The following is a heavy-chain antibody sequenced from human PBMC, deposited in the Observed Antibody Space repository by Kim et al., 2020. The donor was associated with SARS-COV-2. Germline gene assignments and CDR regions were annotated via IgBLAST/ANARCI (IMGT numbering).Heavy chain of an antibody. J-gene: IGHJ3*02. CDR3: AREGIVVVPAAITQQQLLSGAFDI. D-gene: IGHD2-2*02. CDR2: IWYDGSNK. Sequence: GGSLRLSCAASGFTFSSYGMHWVRQAPGKGLEWVAVIWYDGSNKYYADSVKGRFTISRDNSKNTLYLQMNSLRAEDTAVYYCAREGIVVVPAAITQQQLLSGAFDIWGQGTMVTVSS. CDR1: GFTFSSYG. V-gene: IGHV3-33*01.